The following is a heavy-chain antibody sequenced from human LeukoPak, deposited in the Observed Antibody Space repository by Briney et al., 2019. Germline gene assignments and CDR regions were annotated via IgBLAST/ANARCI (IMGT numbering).Heavy chain of an antibody. J-gene: IGHJ6*03. V-gene: IGHV4-61*02. CDR2: IYTSGST. Sequence: PSQTLSLTCTVSGGSISSGSYYWSWIRQPAGKGLEWIGRIYTSGSTNYNPSLKSRVTMSVDTSKNQFSLKLSSVTAADTAVYYCARNLNYYDSSGYSTYYMDVWGKGTTVTVSS. D-gene: IGHD3-22*01. CDR1: GGSISSGSYY. CDR3: ARNLNYYDSSGYSTYYMDV.